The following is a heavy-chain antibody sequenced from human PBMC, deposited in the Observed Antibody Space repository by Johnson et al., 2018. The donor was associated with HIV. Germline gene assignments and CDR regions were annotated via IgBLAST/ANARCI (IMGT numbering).Heavy chain of an antibody. CDR2: ISYDGSYQ. V-gene: IGHV3-30*04. CDR3: ALSGGAAAYDAFDI. Sequence: QVQLVESGGGVVQPGRSLRLSCAASGFTFSSYAMHWVRQAPGKGLEWVAVISYDGSYQYYADSVKGRFTISRDNSKNTLYLQMNRLRAEDTAVYYCALSGGAAAYDAFDIWGQGTMVTVSS. CDR1: GFTFSSYA. J-gene: IGHJ3*02. D-gene: IGHD6-13*01.